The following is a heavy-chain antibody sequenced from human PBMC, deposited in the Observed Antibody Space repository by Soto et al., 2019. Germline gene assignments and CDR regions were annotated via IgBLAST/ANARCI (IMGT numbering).Heavy chain of an antibody. CDR1: GYTFTSYA. V-gene: IGHV1-3*01. J-gene: IGHJ3*02. D-gene: IGHD3-22*01. CDR2: INAGNGNT. CDR3: ARRGYYDRRGYYRGYTGAFDS. Sequence: SVKVSCKASGYTFTSYAMHWVRQAPGQRLAWMGWINAGNGNTKYSQKFQGRVTITRDTSASTAYTEMSSLRSEDTAVYYCARRGYYDRRGYYRGYTGAFDSWGQGTRVSLSS.